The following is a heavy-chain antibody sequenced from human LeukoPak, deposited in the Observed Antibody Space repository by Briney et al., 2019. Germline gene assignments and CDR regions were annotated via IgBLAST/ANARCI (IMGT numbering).Heavy chain of an antibody. CDR1: GGSISSYY. J-gene: IGHJ4*02. Sequence: SETLSLTCTVSGGSISSYYWSWIRQPPGTGLEWIGYIYYSGSTNYNPSLKSRVTISVDTSKNQFSLKLSSVTAADTAVYYCARARGRAAAGPFDYWGQGTLVTVSS. D-gene: IGHD6-13*01. CDR2: IYYSGST. CDR3: ARARGRAAAGPFDY. V-gene: IGHV4-59*01.